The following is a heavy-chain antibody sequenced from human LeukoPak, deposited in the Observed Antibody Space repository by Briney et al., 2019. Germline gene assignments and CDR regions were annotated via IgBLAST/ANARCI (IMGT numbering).Heavy chain of an antibody. CDR3: VKDVAGSYAFDY. V-gene: IGHV3-64D*09. CDR1: GFTFSRYA. D-gene: IGHD1-26*01. Sequence: GGSLRLSCSASGFTFSRYAMHWVRQAPGKGLEYVSGINDNGGRTHYGDSVEGRFSISRDNSKNTLHLQMTTLRAEDTALYYCVKDVAGSYAFDYWGQGILVTVAS. CDR2: INDNGGRT. J-gene: IGHJ4*02.